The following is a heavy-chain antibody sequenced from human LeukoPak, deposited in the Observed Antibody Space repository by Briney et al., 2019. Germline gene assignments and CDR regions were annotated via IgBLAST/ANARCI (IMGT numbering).Heavy chain of an antibody. V-gene: IGHV4-38-2*02. CDR1: GYSISSGHY. CDR3: ARDGYCSGGSCYSSWFDP. D-gene: IGHD2-15*01. CDR2: IYHSGST. Sequence: SETLSLTCAVSGYSISSGHYWGWIRQPPGKGLEWIGSIYHSGSTYYNPSLKSRVTLSVDTSKNQFSLKLSSVTAADTAVYYCARDGYCSGGSCYSSWFDPWGQGTLVTVSS. J-gene: IGHJ5*02.